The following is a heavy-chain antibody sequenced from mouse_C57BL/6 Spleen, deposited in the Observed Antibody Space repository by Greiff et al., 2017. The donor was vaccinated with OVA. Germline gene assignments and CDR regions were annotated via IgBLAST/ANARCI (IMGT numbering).Heavy chain of an antibody. V-gene: IGHV1-55*01. J-gene: IGHJ2*01. Sequence: QVQLKQPGAELVKPGASVKMSCKASGYTFTSYWITWVKQRPGQGLEWIGDIYPGSGSTNYNEKLKSKATLTVDTSSSTAYMQLSSLTSEDSAVYCCARKGDWDEDFDYWGQGTTLTVSS. D-gene: IGHD4-1*01. CDR3: ARKGDWDEDFDY. CDR2: IYPGSGST. CDR1: GYTFTSYW.